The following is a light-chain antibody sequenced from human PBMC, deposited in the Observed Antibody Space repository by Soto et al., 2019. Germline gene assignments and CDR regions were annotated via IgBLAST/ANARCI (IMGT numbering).Light chain of an antibody. CDR3: SSYGGSDNLV. V-gene: IGLV2-8*01. Sequence: LTQPPSASGSPGQSVTISCTGTSSDVGGYNYVSWYQQHPGKVPKLMIYEVSKRPSGVPDRFSGSKSGNTASLTVSGLQAEDEADYYCSSYGGSDNLVFGGGTKVTVL. CDR1: SSDVGGYNY. J-gene: IGLJ2*01. CDR2: EVS.